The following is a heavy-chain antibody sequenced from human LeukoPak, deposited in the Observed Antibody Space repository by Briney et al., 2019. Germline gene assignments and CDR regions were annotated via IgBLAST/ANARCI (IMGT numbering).Heavy chain of an antibody. J-gene: IGHJ4*02. CDR2: IYHTGST. Sequence: SETLSLTCTVSGGSISGYFWSWIRQPPGKGLEWIGYIYHTGSTNYNPSLKSRVTMSLDTSKNQISLRLTSVTAADTAVYYCRYSSSWYDYWGQGTLVTVSS. CDR3: RYSSSWYDY. V-gene: IGHV4-59*12. CDR1: GGSISGYF. D-gene: IGHD6-13*01.